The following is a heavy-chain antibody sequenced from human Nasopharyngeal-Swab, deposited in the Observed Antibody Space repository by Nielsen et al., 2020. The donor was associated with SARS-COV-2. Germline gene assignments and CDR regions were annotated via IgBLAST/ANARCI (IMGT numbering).Heavy chain of an antibody. CDR2: ISSSSSYI. CDR3: ARDEAMVRGVIVFDY. Sequence: VRQAPGKGLEWASSISSSSSYIYYADSVKGRFTISRDNAKNSLYLQMNSLRAEDTAVYYCARDEAMVRGVIVFDYWGQGTLVTVSS. J-gene: IGHJ4*02. V-gene: IGHV3-21*01. D-gene: IGHD3-10*01.